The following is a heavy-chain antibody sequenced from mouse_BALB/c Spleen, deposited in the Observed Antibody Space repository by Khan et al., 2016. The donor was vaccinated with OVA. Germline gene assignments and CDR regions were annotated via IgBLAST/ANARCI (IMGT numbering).Heavy chain of an antibody. J-gene: IGHJ4*01. CDR3: AKQILSPYYAMDY. CDR1: GFSLTDHG. V-gene: IGHV2-6-5*01. Sequence: VKLVESGPGLVAPSQSLSITCTVSGFSLTDHGVSWIRQPPGKGLEWLGVIWGGGYTYSNSVLKSTLSISKDNSKSQVFLKMNSLQTDDTAMYYCAKQILSPYYAMDYWGQGTSVTVSA. CDR2: IWGGGYT.